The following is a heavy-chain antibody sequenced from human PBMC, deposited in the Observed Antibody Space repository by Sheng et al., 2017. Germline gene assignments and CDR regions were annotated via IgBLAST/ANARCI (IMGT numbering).Heavy chain of an antibody. D-gene: IGHD5-12*01. Sequence: EVQLLESGGGWVQPGGSLRLSCAASGFSFSNYAMNWVRQAPGKGLEWVSAISGSGSSTYYADSVKGRFTISRDNSKNTLYLQMNSLRAEDTAVHYCASGYSGYEGYFAYWGQGTLVTVSS. J-gene: IGHJ4*02. CDR3: ASGYSGYEGYFAY. CDR2: ISGSGSST. CDR1: GFSFSNYA. V-gene: IGHV3-23*01.